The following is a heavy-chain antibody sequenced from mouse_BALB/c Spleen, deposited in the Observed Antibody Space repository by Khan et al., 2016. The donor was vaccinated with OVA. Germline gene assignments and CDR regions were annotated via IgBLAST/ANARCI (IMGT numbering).Heavy chain of an antibody. CDR2: IWSGGST. D-gene: IGHD2-12*01. V-gene: IGHV2-2*01. Sequence: VQLQESGPGLVQPSQSLSITCTVSGFSLTTYGIHCVRQSPGKGLEWLGVIWSGGSTDYNAPFVSRLSISQDNSKSQVFFKMNSLQADDTAIYYCARHSYRYDFTYWGQGTLVTVSA. CDR3: ARHSYRYDFTY. CDR1: GFSLTTYG. J-gene: IGHJ3*01.